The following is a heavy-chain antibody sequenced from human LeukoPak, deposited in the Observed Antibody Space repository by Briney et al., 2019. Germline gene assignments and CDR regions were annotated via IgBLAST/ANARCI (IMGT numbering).Heavy chain of an antibody. CDR1: GYSISSGYY. Sequence: SETLSLTCAVSGYSISSGYYWGWIRQPPGKGLEWIGTIYHSGSTYYNPSHQSRVTISVDTSKNQFSLKLSSVTAADTAVYYCARAIGYTAENTNYYYYMDVWGKGTTVTVSS. D-gene: IGHD3-16*02. J-gene: IGHJ6*03. CDR2: IYHSGST. V-gene: IGHV4-38-2*01. CDR3: ARAIGYTAENTNYYYYMDV.